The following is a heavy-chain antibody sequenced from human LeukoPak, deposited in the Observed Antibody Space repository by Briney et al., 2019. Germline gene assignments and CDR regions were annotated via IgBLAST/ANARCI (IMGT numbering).Heavy chain of an antibody. D-gene: IGHD3-22*01. CDR3: ARIGITMIVVVAEKKGAFDI. J-gene: IGHJ3*02. Sequence: PGGSLRLSCAASGFTFSSYAMHWVRQAPGKGLEWVAVISYDGSNKYYADSVKGRFTISRDNSKNTLYLQMNSLRAEDTAVYYCARIGITMIVVVAEKKGAFDIWGQGTMVTVSS. V-gene: IGHV3-30-3*01. CDR1: GFTFSSYA. CDR2: ISYDGSNK.